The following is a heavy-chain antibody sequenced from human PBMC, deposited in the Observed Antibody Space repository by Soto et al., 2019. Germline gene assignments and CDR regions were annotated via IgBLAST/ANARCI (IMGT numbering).Heavy chain of an antibody. D-gene: IGHD6-19*01. V-gene: IGHV3-23*04. Sequence: EVQLVESGGGLVQPGGSLRLSCTPSGFTFGNFAMSWVRQAPGKGLEWVSSISAGGATTYYADSVKGRVTMSRDNSKNTLSLQMISQRAEDSAVYYCAKDRGGTGWPFDHWGQGTLVTVSS. CDR3: AKDRGGTGWPFDH. J-gene: IGHJ4*02. CDR2: ISAGGATT. CDR1: GFTFGNFA.